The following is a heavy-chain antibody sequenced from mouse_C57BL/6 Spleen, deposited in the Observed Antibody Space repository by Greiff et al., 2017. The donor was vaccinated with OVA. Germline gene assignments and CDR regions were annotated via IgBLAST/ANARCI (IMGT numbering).Heavy chain of an antibody. CDR3: AREGAFDV. CDR2: INPGSGGT. CDR1: GYAFTNYL. J-gene: IGHJ1*03. V-gene: IGHV1-54*01. Sequence: VKLMESGAELVRPGTSVKVSCKASGYAFTNYLIEWVKQRPGQGLEWIGVINPGSGGTNYNEKFKGKATLTADKSSSTAYMQLSSLTSEDSAVYFCAREGAFDVWGTGTTVTVSS.